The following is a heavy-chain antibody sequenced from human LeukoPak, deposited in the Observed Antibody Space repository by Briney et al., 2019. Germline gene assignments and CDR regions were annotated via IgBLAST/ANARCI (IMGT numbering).Heavy chain of an antibody. J-gene: IGHJ4*02. CDR3: AKGGASVTRYVDY. Sequence: QPGGSLRLSCAASGFTFSSYSMHWVRQTPGKGLELVGIMSNSGENTFYVEAVKGRFTISRDNSQNTLYLQINSLRPEDTAVYYCAKGGASVTRYVDYWGQGTLVTVSS. CDR2: MSNSGENT. CDR1: GFTFSSYS. D-gene: IGHD4-17*01. V-gene: IGHV3-30*02.